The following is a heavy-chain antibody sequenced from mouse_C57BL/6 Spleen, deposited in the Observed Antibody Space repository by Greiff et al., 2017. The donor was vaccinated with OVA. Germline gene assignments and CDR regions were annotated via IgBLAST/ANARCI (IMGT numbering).Heavy chain of an antibody. V-gene: IGHV3-6*01. CDR3: ARGDYPYAMDY. D-gene: IGHD2-4*01. CDR2: ISYDGSN. J-gene: IGHJ4*01. Sequence: VQLQQSGPGLVKPSQSLSLTCSVTGYSITSGYYWNWIRQFPGNKLEWMGYISYDGSNNYNPSLKNRISITRDTSKNQFFLKLNSVTTEDTATYYCARGDYPYAMDYWGQGTSVTVSS. CDR1: GYSITSGYY.